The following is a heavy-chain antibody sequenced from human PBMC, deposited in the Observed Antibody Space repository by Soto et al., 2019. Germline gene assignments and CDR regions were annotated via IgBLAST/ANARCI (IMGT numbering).Heavy chain of an antibody. Sequence: SETLSLTCAVSGGCMSRGGYYWSCIRQHPGKGREWMGYIHYSGSIDYNPSLKSRVTISVDTSKNQFSLKLSSVTAADTAVYYCARYPFYSSGWPGGLDAFAIWSQGTMVPVSS. V-gene: IGHV4-31*11. CDR3: ARYPFYSSGWPGGLDAFAI. J-gene: IGHJ3*02. CDR1: GGCMSRGGYY. CDR2: IHYSGSI. D-gene: IGHD6-19*01.